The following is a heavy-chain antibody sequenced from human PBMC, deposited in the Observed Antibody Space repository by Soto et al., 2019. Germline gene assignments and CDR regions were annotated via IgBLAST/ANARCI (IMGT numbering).Heavy chain of an antibody. CDR2: VYYNENT. CDR3: ARRERYYGSPGWFDP. V-gene: IGHV4-39*01. Sequence: PSETLSLTCSVSGASINNFAYYWGWIRQPPGKGLGWIGTVYYNENTYYDPSLKSRVAISVDTAKNQFSLNLRSVTAADTAIYFCARRERYYGSPGWFDPWGQGTLVTVSS. CDR1: GASINNFAYY. J-gene: IGHJ5*01. D-gene: IGHD3-10*01.